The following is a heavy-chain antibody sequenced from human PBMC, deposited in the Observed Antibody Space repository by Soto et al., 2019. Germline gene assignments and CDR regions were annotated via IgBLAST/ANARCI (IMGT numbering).Heavy chain of an antibody. V-gene: IGHV3-53*01. CDR3: VQTTGWPGFDF. CDR1: GFAGSSKY. J-gene: IGHJ4*02. Sequence: EVQLVESGGGLIQPGGSLRLSCAASGFAGSSKYMTWVRQAPGKGLEWVSVIYGGGTTYYADSVKGRFTITRDTSKNTLYLQMNSLRAEDTAVYYCVQTTGWPGFDFWGPGTLVPVSS. D-gene: IGHD6-19*01. CDR2: IYGGGTT.